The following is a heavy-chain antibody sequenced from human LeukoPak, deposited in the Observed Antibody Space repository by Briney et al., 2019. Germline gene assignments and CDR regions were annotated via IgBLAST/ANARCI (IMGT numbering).Heavy chain of an antibody. Sequence: GASLKISCKGSGYSFTSYWIGWGRQIPGKGLGWLGIFYPGDSDTRYRPSFQGKVTISDDKSISTAYLQWSSLKASDTAMYYCARQYPWGSGYDQYNWFDPWGQGTLVTVSS. J-gene: IGHJ5*02. CDR2: FYPGDSDT. CDR3: ARQYPWGSGYDQYNWFDP. D-gene: IGHD5-12*01. V-gene: IGHV5-51*01. CDR1: GYSFTSYW.